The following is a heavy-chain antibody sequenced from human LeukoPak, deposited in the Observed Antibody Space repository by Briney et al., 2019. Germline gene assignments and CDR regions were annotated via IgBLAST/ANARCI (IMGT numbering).Heavy chain of an antibody. CDR1: GASISGSGYY. V-gene: IGHV4-39*07. D-gene: IGHD3-22*01. J-gene: IGHJ2*01. CDR2: IYSSGST. Sequence: KPSETLSLTCTVSGASISGSGYYWGWIRQPPGKGLEWIGSIYSSGSTYYNASLKSRVTISVDTSKNQFSLKLSSVTAADTAVYYCARLYDSSGYYLDWYFDLWGRGTLVTVSS. CDR3: ARLYDSSGYYLDWYFDL.